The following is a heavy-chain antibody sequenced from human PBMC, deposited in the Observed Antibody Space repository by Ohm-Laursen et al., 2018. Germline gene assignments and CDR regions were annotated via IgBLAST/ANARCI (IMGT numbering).Heavy chain of an antibody. D-gene: IGHD3-16*01. CDR2: ISGSGDTT. Sequence: SLRLSCAASAFTFSNYAMTWVRQAPGKGLERVSGISGSGDTTYYSDSVKGRFTISRDNSKNTLYLQMNSLRAEDTAVYYCAKGIWSASDYWGQGTLVTVSS. CDR1: AFTFSNYA. V-gene: IGHV3-23*01. CDR3: AKGIWSASDY. J-gene: IGHJ4*02.